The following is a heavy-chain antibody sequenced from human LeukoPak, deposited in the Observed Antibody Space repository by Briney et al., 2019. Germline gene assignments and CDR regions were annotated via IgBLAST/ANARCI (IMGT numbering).Heavy chain of an antibody. CDR2: INPSSGDT. V-gene: IGHV1-2*02. CDR1: GYTFTAHY. D-gene: IGHD2-21*01. J-gene: IGHJ3*02. CDR3: ARDPGYSYAFDI. Sequence: ASVKVSCKASGYTFTAHYMHWVRQAPGQGLEWMGWINPSSGDTEYGQRFQGRVTLTRDTSSSTANMELRRLRSDDTAVYYCARDPGYSYAFDIWGQGTVVIVSS.